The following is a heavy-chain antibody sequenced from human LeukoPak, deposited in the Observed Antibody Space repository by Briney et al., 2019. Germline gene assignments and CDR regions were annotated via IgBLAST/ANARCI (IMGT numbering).Heavy chain of an antibody. CDR3: ARVNSSSSLDY. Sequence: TGGSLRHSCAASGVTFSGNIMNWVRQAPGKELEWVSSISSSSSYIYYADSVKGRFTISRDNAKNSLYLQMNSLRAEDTAVYYCARVNSSSSLDYWGQGTLVTVSS. D-gene: IGHD6-6*01. V-gene: IGHV3-21*01. CDR2: ISSSSSYI. CDR1: GVTFSGNI. J-gene: IGHJ4*02.